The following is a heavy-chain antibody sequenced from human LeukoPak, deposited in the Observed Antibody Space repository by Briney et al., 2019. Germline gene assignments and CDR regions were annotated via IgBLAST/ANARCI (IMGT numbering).Heavy chain of an antibody. CDR1: GGSISSSSSY. Sequence: PSETLSLTCTVSGGSISSSSSYWGWIRQPPGKGLEWIGSIYHSGSTYYNPSLKSRVTISVDTSKNQFSLKLSSVTAADTAVYYCARKSGITMVRGAFDPWGQGTLVTVSS. D-gene: IGHD3-10*01. CDR3: ARKSGITMVRGAFDP. J-gene: IGHJ5*02. V-gene: IGHV4-39*07. CDR2: IYHSGST.